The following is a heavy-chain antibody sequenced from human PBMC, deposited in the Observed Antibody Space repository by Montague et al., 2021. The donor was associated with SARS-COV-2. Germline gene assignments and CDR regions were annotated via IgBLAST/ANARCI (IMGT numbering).Heavy chain of an antibody. CDR2: IYYSGST. CDR3: VSLWKYGSGSHYAPWDYYNYGVDV. CDR1: GGSITSSSYY. Sequence: SETLSLTCSVSGGSITSSSYYWGWVRQSPDKGLEWIGNIYYSGSTYYNPSLKSRVTISVDTSKYQFSLKLSSVTAEDTAVYYCVSLWKYGSGSHYAPWDYYNYGVDVWGQGTTVTVSS. D-gene: IGHD3-10*01. V-gene: IGHV4-39*01. J-gene: IGHJ6*02.